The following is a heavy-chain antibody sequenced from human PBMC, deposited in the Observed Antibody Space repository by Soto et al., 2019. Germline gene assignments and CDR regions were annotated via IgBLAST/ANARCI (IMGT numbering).Heavy chain of an antibody. V-gene: IGHV4-30-2*01. Sequence: QLQLQESGSGLVRSSETLSLTCVVSGGSISSGDYSWSWIRQPPGKGLEWIGYIYHSGGTYYNPSLRSRVTISVERSKNQFSLNLISVTAADTAVYYCARGFDSYFYGLDVWGQGTTVTVSS. CDR3: ARGFDSYFYGLDV. J-gene: IGHJ6*02. CDR2: IYHSGGT. CDR1: GGSISSGDYS. D-gene: IGHD3-22*01.